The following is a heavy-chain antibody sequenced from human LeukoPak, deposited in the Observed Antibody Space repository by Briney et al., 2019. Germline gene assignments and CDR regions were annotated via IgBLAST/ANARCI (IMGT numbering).Heavy chain of an antibody. CDR2: ISYDGSNK. CDR1: GFTFSSYA. V-gene: IGHV3-30-3*01. Sequence: GGSLRLSCAASGFTFSSYAMHWVRQAPGKGLEWVAVISYDGSNKYYADSVKGRFTISRDNSKNTLYLQMNSLRAEDTAVYYCAREDRNYDGYFDYWGRGTLVTVSS. CDR3: AREDRNYDGYFDY. D-gene: IGHD1-14*01. J-gene: IGHJ4*02.